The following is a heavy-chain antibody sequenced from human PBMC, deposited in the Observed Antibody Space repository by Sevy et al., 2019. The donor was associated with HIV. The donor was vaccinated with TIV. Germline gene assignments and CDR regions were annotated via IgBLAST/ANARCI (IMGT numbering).Heavy chain of an antibody. Sequence: ASVKVSCKVSGYTLTELFMHWVRQAPGKGLEWMGCFDPEDGETIYAQKFHGRVTMTEDTSTDTAYMELSSLRSEDTAVYYCATGYYDNSGYYQDAFDFWGLGTMVTVSS. CDR3: ATGYYDNSGYYQDAFDF. V-gene: IGHV1-24*01. D-gene: IGHD3-22*01. CDR1: GYTLTELF. CDR2: FDPEDGET. J-gene: IGHJ3*01.